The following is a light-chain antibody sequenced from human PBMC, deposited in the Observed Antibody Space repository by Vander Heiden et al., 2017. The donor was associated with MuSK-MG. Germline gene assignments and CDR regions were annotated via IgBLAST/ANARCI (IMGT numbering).Light chain of an antibody. J-gene: IGKJ4*01. CDR2: DAS. CDR1: QGVSSA. CDR3: EQVKSYPLT. V-gene: IGKV1-13*02. Sequence: AIQLTQSPSSLSASVGDRVTITCRASQGVSSALAWYQQRPGRAPDLLIYDASSLESGVPSRFSGRGSGTHFTLIISSLQPEDSATYYSEQVKSYPLTFGGGTKVEIK.